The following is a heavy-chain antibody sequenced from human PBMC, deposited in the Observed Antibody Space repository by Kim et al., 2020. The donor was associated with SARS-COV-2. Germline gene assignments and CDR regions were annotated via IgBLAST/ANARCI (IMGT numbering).Heavy chain of an antibody. V-gene: IGHV4-59*13. D-gene: IGHD5-18*01. CDR3: ARGGGYGLSFQY. CDR2: MYYTGSA. CDR1: GGSINSYY. J-gene: IGHJ1*01. Sequence: SETLSLTCTVSGGSINSYYWTWIRQPPGKGLEWIGYMYYTGSANYNPSLKSRVSISVDTSKNRIPLHLSSVTAADTAAYYCARGGGYGLSFQYWGQGIL.